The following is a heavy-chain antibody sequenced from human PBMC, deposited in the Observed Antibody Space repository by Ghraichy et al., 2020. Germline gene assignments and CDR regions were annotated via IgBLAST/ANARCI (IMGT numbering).Heavy chain of an antibody. Sequence: SETLSLTCAVYGGSFSGYYWSWIRQPPGKGLEWIGEINHSGSTNYNPSLKSRVTISVDTSKNQFSLKLSSVTAADTAVYYCARLHIVVVPAATTYYYYYYGMDVWGQGTTVTVSS. D-gene: IGHD2-2*01. CDR2: INHSGST. J-gene: IGHJ6*02. CDR1: GGSFSGYY. V-gene: IGHV4-34*01. CDR3: ARLHIVVVPAATTYYYYYYGMDV.